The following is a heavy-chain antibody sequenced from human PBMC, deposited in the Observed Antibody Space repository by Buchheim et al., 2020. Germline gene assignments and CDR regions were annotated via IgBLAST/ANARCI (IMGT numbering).Heavy chain of an antibody. CDR3: ASIPGYSTGWSYFDD. CDR1: GFTLSSYG. V-gene: IGHV3-30*02. CDR2: IRSDGTDI. D-gene: IGHD6-19*01. J-gene: IGHJ4*02. Sequence: QVQLVESGGGVVQPGRSLRLSCVASGFTLSSYGMHWVRQAPGKGLEWVAFIRSDGTDIYYADSVKGRFTISRDNPQNTLYLQMNSLRPEDTAVYYCASIPGYSTGWSYFDDWGQGTL.